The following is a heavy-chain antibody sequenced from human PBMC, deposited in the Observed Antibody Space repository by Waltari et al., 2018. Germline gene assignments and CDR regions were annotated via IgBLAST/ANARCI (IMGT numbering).Heavy chain of an antibody. CDR3: ARDPYYYDSSGYYPDY. CDR2: IYYSGST. J-gene: IGHJ4*02. D-gene: IGHD3-22*01. Sequence: QLQLQESGPGLVKPSETLSLTCTVSGGSISSSSYYWGWIRQPPGKGLEWIGIIYYSGSTYYNPSLKSRVTISVDTSKNQFSLKLSSVTAADTAVYYCARDPYYYDSSGYYPDYWGQGTLVTVSS. CDR1: GGSISSSSYY. V-gene: IGHV4-39*07.